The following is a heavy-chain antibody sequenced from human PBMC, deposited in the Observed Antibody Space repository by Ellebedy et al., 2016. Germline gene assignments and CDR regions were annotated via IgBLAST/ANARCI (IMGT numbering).Heavy chain of an antibody. Sequence: GESLKISCAASGFTVSSNYMSWVRQAPGKGLEWVSVIYSAGSPYYTDSVKGRFTISRDNSKNTLYLQMNSLRAEDTAVYYCARDDPRASGYFDYWGQGTLVTVSS. V-gene: IGHV3-66*01. D-gene: IGHD2-15*01. J-gene: IGHJ4*02. CDR3: ARDDPRASGYFDY. CDR2: IYSAGSP. CDR1: GFTVSSNY.